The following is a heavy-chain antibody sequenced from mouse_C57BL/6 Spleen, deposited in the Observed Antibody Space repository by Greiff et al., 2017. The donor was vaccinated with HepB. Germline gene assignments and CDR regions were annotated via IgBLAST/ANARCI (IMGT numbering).Heavy chain of an antibody. V-gene: IGHV1-50*01. D-gene: IGHD1-1*02. CDR1: GYTFTSYW. CDR3: ARGTMGPFDY. CDR2: IDPSDSYT. J-gene: IGHJ2*01. Sequence: QVQLQQSGAELVKPGASVKLSCKASGYTFTSYWMQWVKQRPGQGLEWIGEIDPSDSYTNYNQKFKGKATLTVDTSSSTAYMQLSSLTSEDSAVYYCARGTMGPFDYWGQGTTLTVSS.